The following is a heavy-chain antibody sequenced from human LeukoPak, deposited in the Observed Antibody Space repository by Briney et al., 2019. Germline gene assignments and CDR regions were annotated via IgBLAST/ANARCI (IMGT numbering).Heavy chain of an antibody. CDR1: GFTFSSYW. CDR3: ASPRYSSGWPFDY. Sequence: GGSLRLSCAASGFTFSSYWMSWVRQAPGKGLEWVANIKQDGSEKYYVDSVKGRFTISRDNAKNSLYLQMNSLRAEDTAVYYCASPRYSSGWPFDYWGQGTLVTVSS. J-gene: IGHJ4*02. D-gene: IGHD6-19*01. V-gene: IGHV3-7*01. CDR2: IKQDGSEK.